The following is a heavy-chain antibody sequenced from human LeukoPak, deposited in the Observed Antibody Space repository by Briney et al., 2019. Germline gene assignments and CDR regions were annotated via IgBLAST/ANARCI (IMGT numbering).Heavy chain of an antibody. J-gene: IGHJ6*03. D-gene: IGHD3-10*01. CDR2: FIPLLGTA. CDR1: GGTFTKSA. Sequence: SVKVSCKASGGTFTKSAFSWVRQAPGQGLEWMGGFIPLLGTANYAQEFQGRVTITADESTSTAYMQLSSLRSEDTAMYFCTRVITIGLPPYYYYMDLWGKGTTVTVSS. V-gene: IGHV1-69*13. CDR3: TRVITIGLPPYYYYMDL.